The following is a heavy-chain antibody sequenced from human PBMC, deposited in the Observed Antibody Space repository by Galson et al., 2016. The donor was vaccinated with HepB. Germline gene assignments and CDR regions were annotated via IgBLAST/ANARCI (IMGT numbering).Heavy chain of an antibody. V-gene: IGHV4-59*01. Sequence: SETLSLTCSVSGGSFNDFFWNWIRQPPGKGLEWIGYVYYSGNTNYNPSLKSRVTISVDTSKNQFSLKLNSVTAADTAVYFCAREVHGDNDYLDSWGQGTLVTVPS. J-gene: IGHJ4*02. CDR3: AREVHGDNDYLDS. D-gene: IGHD4-17*01. CDR2: VYYSGNT. CDR1: GGSFNDFF.